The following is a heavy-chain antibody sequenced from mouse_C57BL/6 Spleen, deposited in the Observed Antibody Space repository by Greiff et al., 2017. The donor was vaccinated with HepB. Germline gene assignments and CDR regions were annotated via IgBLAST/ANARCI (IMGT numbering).Heavy chain of an antibody. CDR1: GFTFSSYA. CDR3: TRWHYGSSSHWYFYV. Sequence: DVMLVESGEGLVKPGGSLKLSCAASGFTFSSYAMSWVRQTPEKRLEWVAYISSGGDYIYYADTVKGRFTISRDNARNTLYLQMSSLKSEDTAMYYCTRWHYGSSSHWYFYVWGTGTTVTVSS. D-gene: IGHD1-1*01. CDR2: ISSGGDYI. V-gene: IGHV5-9-1*02. J-gene: IGHJ1*03.